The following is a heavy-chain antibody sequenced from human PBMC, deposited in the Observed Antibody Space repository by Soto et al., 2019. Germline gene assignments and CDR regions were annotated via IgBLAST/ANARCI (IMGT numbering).Heavy chain of an antibody. CDR1: GYTFTGYY. CDR3: AGGGGIGVAGTTGDY. V-gene: IGHV1-2*04. Sequence: QVQLVQSGAEVKKPGASVKVSCKASGYTFTGYYMHWVRQAPGQGLEWMGWINPNSGGTNYAQKFQGWVTVTRDTSISTAYMEVSRLRSDDTAVYYCAGGGGIGVAGTTGDYWGQGTLVTVSS. CDR2: INPNSGGT. D-gene: IGHD6-19*01. J-gene: IGHJ4*02.